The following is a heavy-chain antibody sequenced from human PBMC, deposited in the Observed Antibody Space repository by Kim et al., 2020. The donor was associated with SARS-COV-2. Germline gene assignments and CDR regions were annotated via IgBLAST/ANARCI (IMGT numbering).Heavy chain of an antibody. J-gene: IGHJ5*02. Sequence: GGSLRLSCAASGFTFSNYPMSWVRQAPGKGLEWVAGMSGSGGTIDYADSVKGRFTISRDNSKNTLYLQMNSLGAEDTAVYYCAKSSLMITVVITCDQWGQGILVTVSS. CDR2: MSGSGGTI. CDR3: AKSSLMITVVITCDQ. V-gene: IGHV3-23*01. D-gene: IGHD3-22*01. CDR1: GFTFSNYP.